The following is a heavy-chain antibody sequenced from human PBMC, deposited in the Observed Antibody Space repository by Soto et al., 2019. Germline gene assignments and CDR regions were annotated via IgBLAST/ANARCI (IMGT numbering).Heavy chain of an antibody. J-gene: IGHJ5*02. D-gene: IGHD2-15*01. CDR3: ARERYRSGGTCHYNWFDT. Sequence: SVKVSCKASGGTFSSYAISWVRQAPGQGLEWMGGIIPIFGTANYGQKFQGRVTITADESTSTAYMELSSLRSEDTAVYYCARERYRSGGTCHYNWFDTWGQGTPVTVSS. CDR2: IIPIFGTA. CDR1: GGTFSSYA. V-gene: IGHV1-69*13.